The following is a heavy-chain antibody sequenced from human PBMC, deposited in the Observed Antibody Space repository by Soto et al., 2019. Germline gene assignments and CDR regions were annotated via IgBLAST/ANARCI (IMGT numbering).Heavy chain of an antibody. D-gene: IGHD2-15*01. J-gene: IGHJ4*02. CDR3: AKGGEFCTGGGCYPGGFDY. Sequence: EVQLVESGGGLVQPGGSLRLSCAASGFTVSSSYLSWVRQAPGKGLEWVSYIYTGGNTYYADSVKGRISISRDNSQNTLVLQLNSLRAEDTAVYYCAKGGEFCTGGGCYPGGFDYWGQGTLVTVSS. V-gene: IGHV3-66*01. CDR2: IYTGGNT. CDR1: GFTVSSSY.